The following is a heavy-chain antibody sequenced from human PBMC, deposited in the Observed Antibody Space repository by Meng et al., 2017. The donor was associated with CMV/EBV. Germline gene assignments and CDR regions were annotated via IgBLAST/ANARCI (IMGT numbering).Heavy chain of an antibody. CDR1: GFTFSSSA. V-gene: IGHV3-23*01. D-gene: IGHD3-10*01. CDR2: ISGSGGST. Sequence: GESLKISCAASGFTFSSSAMSWVRQAPGKGLEWVSAISGSGGSTYYADSVKGRFTISRDNSKNTLYLQMNSLRAEDTAVYYCAKHGEGSGSYDAFDIWGQGTMVTVSS. CDR3: AKHGEGSGSYDAFDI. J-gene: IGHJ3*02.